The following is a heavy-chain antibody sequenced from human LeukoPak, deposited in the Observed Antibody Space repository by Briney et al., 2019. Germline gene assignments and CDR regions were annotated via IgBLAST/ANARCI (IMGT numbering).Heavy chain of an antibody. CDR1: GFTFSSYA. J-gene: IGHJ6*03. CDR2: ISGSGGST. Sequence: GGSLRLSCAASGFTFSSYAMSWVRQAPGKGLEWVSAISGSGGSTYYADSVKGRFTISRDNSKNTLYLQMNSLRAEDTAVYYCAKDGEVAMYSISWSDPYYYYMDVWGKGTTVTVSS. V-gene: IGHV3-23*01. D-gene: IGHD6-13*01. CDR3: AKDGEVAMYSISWSDPYYYYMDV.